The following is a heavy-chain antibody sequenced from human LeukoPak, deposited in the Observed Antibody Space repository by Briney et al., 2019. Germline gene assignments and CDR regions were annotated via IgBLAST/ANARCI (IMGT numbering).Heavy chain of an antibody. CDR1: GSAFSTYW. Sequence: PGGSLRLSCVASGSAFSTYWMTWVRQAPGKGLEWVANINLDGNEVHYVDSLKDRFTISRDNARNSLYLQINSLRAEDTAVYYCASGRHDFVHWGHGTLVSVSS. J-gene: IGHJ4*01. CDR3: ASGRHDFVH. CDR2: INLDGNEV. D-gene: IGHD3-16*01. V-gene: IGHV3-7*01.